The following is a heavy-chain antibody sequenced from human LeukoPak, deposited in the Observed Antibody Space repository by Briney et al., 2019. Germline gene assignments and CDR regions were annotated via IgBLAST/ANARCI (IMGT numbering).Heavy chain of an antibody. Sequence: AGSLRLSCAASGFTFSSYGMHWVRQAPGKGLEWGAVISYDGSNKYYADSVKGRFTISRDNSKNTLYLQMNSLRAEDTAVYYCANSGYYYGSGSYYMEDLDYWGQGTLVTVSS. J-gene: IGHJ4*02. CDR3: ANSGYYYGSGSYYMEDLDY. CDR1: GFTFSSYG. D-gene: IGHD3-10*01. V-gene: IGHV3-30*18. CDR2: ISYDGSNK.